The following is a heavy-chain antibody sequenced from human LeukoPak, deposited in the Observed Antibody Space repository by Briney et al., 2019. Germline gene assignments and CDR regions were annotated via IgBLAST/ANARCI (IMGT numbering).Heavy chain of an antibody. J-gene: IGHJ4*02. D-gene: IGHD3-10*01. V-gene: IGHV3-21*01. Sequence: GGSLRLSCAASGFTFSSYSMNWVRQAPGKGLEWVSSISSSSSYIYYADSVKGRFTISRDNAMNSLYLQMNSLRAEDTAVYYCARAMITMVRGVNDYWGQGTLVTVSS. CDR3: ARAMITMVRGVNDY. CDR2: ISSSSSYI. CDR1: GFTFSSYS.